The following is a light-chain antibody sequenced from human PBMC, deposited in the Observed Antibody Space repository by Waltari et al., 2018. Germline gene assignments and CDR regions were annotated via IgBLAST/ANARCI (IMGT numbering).Light chain of an antibody. Sequence: VLTQSPGTLSLSPGERATLSCRASQSLTKRYLAWYQQKPGQAPRLLIYGASSRAAGIPDRFSGSGSGTDFTLTISRLEPEDFAVYYCQQYGSSVMYTFGQGTKLEIK. CDR3: QQYGSSVMYT. V-gene: IGKV3-20*01. J-gene: IGKJ2*01. CDR1: QSLTKRY. CDR2: GAS.